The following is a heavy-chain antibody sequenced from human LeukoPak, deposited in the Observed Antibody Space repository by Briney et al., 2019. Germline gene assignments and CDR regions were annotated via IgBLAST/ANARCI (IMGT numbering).Heavy chain of an antibody. CDR3: ARGNIATRRGENWFDP. CDR1: GYTFTGDF. D-gene: IGHD6-6*01. CDR2: INSDSGGT. J-gene: IGHJ5*02. V-gene: IGHV1-2*02. Sequence: ASVKVSCKASGYTFTGDFIHWLRQAPGQGLEWMGWINSDSGGTNYAREFQGRVTMTRDTSISTAYMELSSLRSDDTAVFYCARGNIATRRGENWFDPWGQGTLVTVSS.